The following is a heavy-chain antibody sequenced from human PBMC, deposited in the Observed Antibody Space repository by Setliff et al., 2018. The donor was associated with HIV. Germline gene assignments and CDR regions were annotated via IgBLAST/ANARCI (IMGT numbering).Heavy chain of an antibody. J-gene: IGHJ4*02. V-gene: IGHV3-7*03. CDR1: GFTFDDYA. CDR3: AKYGSGNSGRGGFDY. D-gene: IGHD6-19*01. Sequence: GGSLRLSCAASGFTFDDYAMHWGRQAPGKGLEWVANIGQDGSEKNYVDSVKGRFTISRDNSKNTLYLQMNSLRAEDTAVYYCAKYGSGNSGRGGFDYWGQGTLVTVSS. CDR2: IGQDGSEK.